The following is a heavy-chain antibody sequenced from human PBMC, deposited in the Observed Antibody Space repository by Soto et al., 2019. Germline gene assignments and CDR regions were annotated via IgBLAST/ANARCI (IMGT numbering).Heavy chain of an antibody. CDR3: GGSGYASPPNWFDP. CDR1: GGTFSSYA. CDR2: IIPIFGTA. J-gene: IGHJ5*02. V-gene: IGHV1-69*06. D-gene: IGHD5-12*01. Sequence: QVQLVQSGAEVKKPGSSVKVSCKASGGTFSSYAISWVRQAPGQGLEWMGGIIPIFGTANYAQKFQGTVTITADKSTSTAYMELSSLRSEDTAVYYCGGSGYASPPNWFDPWGQGTLVTVSS.